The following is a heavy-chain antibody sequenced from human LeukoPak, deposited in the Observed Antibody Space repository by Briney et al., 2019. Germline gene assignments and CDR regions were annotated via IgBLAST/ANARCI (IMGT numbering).Heavy chain of an antibody. V-gene: IGHV4-31*03. Sequence: SETLSLTCTVSGGSTSSGGYYWSWIRQHPGKGLEWIGYIYYSGSTYYNPSLKSRVTISVDTSKNQFSLKLSSVTAADTAVYYCASLQDILTGYTSDYWGQGTLVTVSS. CDR2: IYYSGST. J-gene: IGHJ4*02. D-gene: IGHD3-9*01. CDR1: GGSTSSGGYY. CDR3: ASLQDILTGYTSDY.